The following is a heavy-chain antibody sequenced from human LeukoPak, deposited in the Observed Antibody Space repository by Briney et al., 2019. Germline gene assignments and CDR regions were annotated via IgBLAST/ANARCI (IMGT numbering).Heavy chain of an antibody. D-gene: IGHD1-20*01. J-gene: IGHJ4*02. V-gene: IGHV3-21*01. CDR1: GFTLISSA. CDR2: IIGGVSS. Sequence: GGSLRLSSSASGFTLISSALSRFRRAPGRGPEWGSRIIGGVSSYYADSVKCRFTISRDNAKNSLYLQMNSLRAGDTAVFYCARASPGNWNDFHDYWGQGTLVTVSS. CDR3: ARASPGNWNDFHDY.